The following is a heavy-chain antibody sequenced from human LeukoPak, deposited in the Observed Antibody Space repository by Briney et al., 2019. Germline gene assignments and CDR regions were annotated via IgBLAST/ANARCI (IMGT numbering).Heavy chain of an antibody. CDR3: AKDTHSGSYYYFDY. D-gene: IGHD1-26*01. CDR2: ISYDVSNK. V-gene: IGHV3-30*18. CDR1: GFTFSSYG. J-gene: IGHJ4*02. Sequence: GGSLRLSCAASGFTFSSYGMHWVRQAPGKGLEWVAVISYDVSNKYYADSVKGRFTISRDNSKNTLYLQMNSLRAEDTAVYYCAKDTHSGSYYYFDYWGQGTLVTVSS.